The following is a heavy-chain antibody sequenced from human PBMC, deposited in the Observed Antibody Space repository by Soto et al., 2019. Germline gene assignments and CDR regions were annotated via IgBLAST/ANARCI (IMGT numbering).Heavy chain of an antibody. CDR1: VGSITSGGYY. CDR2: IYYSGST. J-gene: IGHJ4*02. Sequence: FHLQEPGPGLVKPSQTLSLTCLVSVGSITSGGYYWAWIRQHPGKGLEWIGYIYYSGSTYYTPSLKSRVTISVDTSKNQFSLKLSSVTAADTAVYYCARVPDYWGQGTLVTVSS. CDR3: ARVPDY. V-gene: IGHV4-31*03.